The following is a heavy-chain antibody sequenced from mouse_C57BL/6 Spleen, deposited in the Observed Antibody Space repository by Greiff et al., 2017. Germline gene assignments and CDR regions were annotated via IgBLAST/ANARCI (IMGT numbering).Heavy chain of an antibody. D-gene: IGHD1-1*01. Sequence: EVKLMESGGGLVKPGGSLTLSCAASGFTFSSYAMSWVRQTPEKRLEWVATISDGGSYTYYPDNVKGRFTISRDNAKNNLYLQMSHLKSEDTAMYYCARAYYYGSRGYFDYWGQGTTLTVSS. CDR1: GFTFSSYA. CDR2: ISDGGSYT. V-gene: IGHV5-4*03. CDR3: ARAYYYGSRGYFDY. J-gene: IGHJ2*01.